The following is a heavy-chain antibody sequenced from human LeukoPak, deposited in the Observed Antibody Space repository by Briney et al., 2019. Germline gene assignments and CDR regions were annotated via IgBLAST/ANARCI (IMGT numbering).Heavy chain of an antibody. CDR1: GVTFSDHY. CDR2: TRNKARTYTT. D-gene: IGHD2/OR15-2a*01. V-gene: IGHV3-72*01. Sequence: GGSLRLSCAASGVTFSDHYMDWVRQSPGKGLEWVGRTRNKARTYTTEYAASVKGRFTISRDDSKNSLYLQMNSLKTEDTAVYYCTRRSGGSNRGFDYWGQGTLVTVSS. CDR3: TRRSGGSNRGFDY. J-gene: IGHJ4*02.